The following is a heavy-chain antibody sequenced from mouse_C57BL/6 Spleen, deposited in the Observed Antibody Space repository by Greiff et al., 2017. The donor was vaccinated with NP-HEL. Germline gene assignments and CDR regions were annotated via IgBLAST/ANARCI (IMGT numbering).Heavy chain of an antibody. V-gene: IGHV1-22*01. D-gene: IGHD1-1*01. CDR3: AREGLITTVVAHYAMDY. CDR2: INPNNGGT. J-gene: IGHJ4*01. Sequence: EVQLQESGPELVKPGASVKMSCKASGYTFTDYNMHWVKQSHGKSLEWIGYINPNNGGTSYNQKFKGKATLTVNKSSSTAYMELRSLTSEDSAVYYCAREGLITTVVAHYAMDYWGQGTSVTVSS. CDR1: GYTFTDYN.